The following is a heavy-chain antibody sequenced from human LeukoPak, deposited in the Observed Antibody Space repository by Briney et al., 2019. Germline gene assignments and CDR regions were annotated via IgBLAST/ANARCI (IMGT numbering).Heavy chain of an antibody. V-gene: IGHV3-13*04. CDR2: IGTTGDS. J-gene: IGHJ4*02. CDR3: ARGLYYYDSSGYYAYYFDY. D-gene: IGHD3-22*01. Sequence: GGSLRLSCAASGFTFSSYDMHWAREATGKGLEWVSAIGTTGDSYYPGSVKCRFTISRENAKNSLYLQMNSLRAGDTAVYYCARGLYYYDSSGYYAYYFDYWGQGTVVSLSS. CDR1: GFTFSSYD.